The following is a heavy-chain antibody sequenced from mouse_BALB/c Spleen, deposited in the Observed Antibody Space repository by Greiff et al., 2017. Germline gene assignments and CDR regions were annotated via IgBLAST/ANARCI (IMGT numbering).Heavy chain of an antibody. CDR2: ISNGGGST. V-gene: IGHV5-12-2*01. Sequence: DVKLVESGGGLVQPGGSLKLSCAASGFTFSSYTMSWVRQTPEKRLEWVAYISNGGGSTYYPDTVKGRFTISRDNAKNTLYLQMSSLKSEDTAMYYCARHERSDYWGQGTSVTVSS. CDR3: ARHERSDY. CDR1: GFTFSSYT. J-gene: IGHJ4*01.